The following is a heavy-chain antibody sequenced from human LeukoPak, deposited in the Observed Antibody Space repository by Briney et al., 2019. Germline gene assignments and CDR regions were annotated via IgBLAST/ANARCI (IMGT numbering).Heavy chain of an antibody. Sequence: SETLFLTCTVSGGSISNYYWSWIRQPAGKGLEWIGRKYARGSSNYNPPVQSRVTMSVDTSKNQFSLKLRSVTAADTAVYYCARGRYCSADICTGGDSFDIWGQGTMVSVSP. CDR3: ARGRYCSADICTGGDSFDI. CDR2: KYARGSS. V-gene: IGHV4-4*07. D-gene: IGHD2-15*01. CDR1: GGSISNYY. J-gene: IGHJ3*02.